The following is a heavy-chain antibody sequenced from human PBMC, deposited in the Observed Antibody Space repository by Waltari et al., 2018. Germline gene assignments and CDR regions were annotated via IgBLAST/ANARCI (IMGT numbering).Heavy chain of an antibody. Sequence: EVQLVESGGGLVKPGGSLRLSCAASGFTFRSYSMNWVRQAPGPGLEWVSSISSSSSYIYYADSVKGRFTISRDNAKNSLYLQMNSLRAEDTAVYYCARYGSGSYQDYYYYYGMDVWGQGTTVTVSS. V-gene: IGHV3-21*01. CDR3: ARYGSGSYQDYYYYYGMDV. D-gene: IGHD3-10*01. J-gene: IGHJ6*02. CDR1: GFTFRSYS. CDR2: ISSSSSYI.